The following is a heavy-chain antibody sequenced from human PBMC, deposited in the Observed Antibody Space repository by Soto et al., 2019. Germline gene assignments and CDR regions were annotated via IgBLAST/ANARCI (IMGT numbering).Heavy chain of an antibody. D-gene: IGHD3-10*01. V-gene: IGHV1-18*04. CDR2: ISAYNGNT. Sequence: APVKVSCKASGYTFTSYGISWVRQAPGQGLEWMGWISAYNGNTNYAQKLQGRVTMTTDTSTSTAYMELRSLRSDDTAVYYCAGTMVRMYTRWFDPWGQGTLVTVSS. CDR1: GYTFTSYG. CDR3: AGTMVRMYTRWFDP. J-gene: IGHJ5*02.